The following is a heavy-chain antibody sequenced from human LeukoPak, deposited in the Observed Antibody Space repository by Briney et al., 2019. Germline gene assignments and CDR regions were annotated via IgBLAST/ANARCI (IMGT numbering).Heavy chain of an antibody. J-gene: IGHJ4*02. V-gene: IGHV3-74*01. CDR1: GFIFSDHW. CDR3: VRERNNFWSGHHSIFDS. Sequence: PGGYLRLSCAASGFIFSDHWMHWVRQAPGKGLVWLSRINNDGSSTIYADSVKGRFTFSRDNAENTLFLEMSSLRVEDTAVYYCVRERNNFWSGHHSIFDSWGQGTLVTVSS. CDR2: INNDGSST. D-gene: IGHD3-3*01.